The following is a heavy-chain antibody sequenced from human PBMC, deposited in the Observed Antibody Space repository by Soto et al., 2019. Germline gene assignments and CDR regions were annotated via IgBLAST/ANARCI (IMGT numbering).Heavy chain of an antibody. CDR2: TYYRSKWCN. CDR1: GGSVSRNSAA. J-gene: IGHJ4*02. CDR3: ARSFNWAFDY. D-gene: IGHD1-1*01. Sequence: QTLSLTCAIAGGSVSRNSAAWNWIMQSPSRGLEWLGKTYYRSKWCNDYAESVKSRITLNPDTSKNQFSRQLNSVTHEDTGVYYCARSFNWAFDYWGQGALVTVSS. V-gene: IGHV6-1*01.